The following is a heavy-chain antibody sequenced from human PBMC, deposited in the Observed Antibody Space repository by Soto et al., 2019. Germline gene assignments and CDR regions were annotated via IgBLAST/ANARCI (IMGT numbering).Heavy chain of an antibody. CDR1: GGSISSYY. D-gene: IGHD1-26*01. J-gene: IGHJ4*02. Sequence: SETLSLTCTVSGGSISSYYWSWIRQPPGKGLEWIGYIYYSGSTNYNPSLKSRVTISVDTSKNQFSLKLSSVTAADTAVYYCARVGGSYLIDYWGQGTLVTVSS. CDR3: ARVGGSYLIDY. V-gene: IGHV4-59*01. CDR2: IYYSGST.